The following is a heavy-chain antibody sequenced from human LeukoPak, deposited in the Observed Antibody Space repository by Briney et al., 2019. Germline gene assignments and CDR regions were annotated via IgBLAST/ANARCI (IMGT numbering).Heavy chain of an antibody. CDR2: IIPILGIA. J-gene: IGHJ5*02. V-gene: IGHV1-69*04. CDR1: GGTFSSYA. Sequence: ASVKVSCKASGGTFSSYAISWVRQAPGQGLEWMGRIIPILGIANYAQKFQGRVTMTTDTSTSTAYMELRSLRSDDTAVFYCARDLSQGYGSGSFSSWGQGTLVTVSS. D-gene: IGHD3-10*01. CDR3: ARDLSQGYGSGSFSS.